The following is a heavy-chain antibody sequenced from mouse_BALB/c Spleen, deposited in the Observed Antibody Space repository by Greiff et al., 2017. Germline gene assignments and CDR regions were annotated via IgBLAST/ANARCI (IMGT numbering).Heavy chain of an antibody. J-gene: IGHJ2*01. V-gene: IGHV5-17*02. CDR2: ISSGSSTI. D-gene: IGHD1-2*01. CDR1: GFTFSSFG. CDR3: ARAHYYGDVDY. Sequence: EVKVVESGGGLVQPGGSRKLSCAASGFTFSSFGMHWVRQAPEKGLEWVAYISSGSSTIYYADTVKGRFTISRDNPKNTLFLQMTSLRSEDTAMYYCARAHYYGDVDYWGQGTTLTVSS.